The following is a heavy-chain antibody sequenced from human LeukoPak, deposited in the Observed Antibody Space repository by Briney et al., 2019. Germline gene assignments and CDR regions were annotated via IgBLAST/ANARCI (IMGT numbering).Heavy chain of an antibody. CDR3: ARVPYCSGGSCNYYYYYGMDV. CDR1: GGSLSGYY. D-gene: IGHD2-15*01. J-gene: IGHJ6*02. V-gene: IGHV4-34*01. CDR2: INHSGST. Sequence: SETLSLTCAVYGGSLSGYYWSWIRQPPGKGLEWIGEINHSGSTNFNPSLKSRVTISVDTSKNQFSLKLSSVTAADTAVYYCARVPYCSGGSCNYYYYYGMDVWGQGTTVTVSS.